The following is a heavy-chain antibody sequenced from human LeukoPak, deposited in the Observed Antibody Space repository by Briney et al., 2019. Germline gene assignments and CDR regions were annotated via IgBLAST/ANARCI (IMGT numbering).Heavy chain of an antibody. CDR1: GGSISSGGYY. J-gene: IGHJ4*02. D-gene: IGHD4-17*01. Sequence: PSETLSLTRTVSGGSISSGGYYWSWIRQHPGKGLEWIGYIYYSGSTYYNPSLKSRVTISVDTSKNQFSLKLSSVTAADKAVYYCARVPDYGDYEGNFDYWGQGTLVTVSS. V-gene: IGHV4-31*03. CDR2: IYYSGST. CDR3: ARVPDYGDYEGNFDY.